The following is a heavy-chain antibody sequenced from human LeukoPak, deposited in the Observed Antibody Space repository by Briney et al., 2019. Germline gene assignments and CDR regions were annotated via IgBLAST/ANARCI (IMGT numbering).Heavy chain of an antibody. D-gene: IGHD3-10*01. CDR1: GGSFSGYY. J-gene: IGHJ4*02. Sequence: SETLSLTCAVYGGSFSGYYWSWIRQPPGKGLEWIGEINHSGSTNYNPSLKSRVTISVDTSKNQFSLKLSSVTAADTAVYYCARLAILYYYGSGFNLWGQETLVTVSS. CDR2: INHSGST. CDR3: ARLAILYYYGSGFNL. V-gene: IGHV4-34*01.